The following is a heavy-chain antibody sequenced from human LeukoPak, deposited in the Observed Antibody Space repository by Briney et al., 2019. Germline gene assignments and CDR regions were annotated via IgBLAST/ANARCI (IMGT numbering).Heavy chain of an antibody. CDR3: ARDNQRQFDY. CDR1: GGSISSSNW. J-gene: IGHJ4*02. V-gene: IGHV4-4*02. CDR2: IYHSGST. Sequence: PSETLSLTCAVSGGSISSSNWWSWVRQPPGKGLEWIGEIYHSGSTNYNPSLKSRVTMSVDKSKNQFSLKLSSVTAADTAVYYCARDNQRQFDYWGQGTLVTVSS.